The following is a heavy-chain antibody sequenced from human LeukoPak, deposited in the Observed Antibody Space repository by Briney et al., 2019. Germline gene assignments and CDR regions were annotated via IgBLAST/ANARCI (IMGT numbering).Heavy chain of an antibody. J-gene: IGHJ5*01. CDR1: GGSISSYY. D-gene: IGHD2-8*01. CDR2: IYYSGST. Sequence: SETLSLTCTVSGGSISSYYWSWIRQPPGKGLEWIGYIYYSGSTNYNPSLKSRVTISVDTSKNQFSLKLSSVTAADTAVYYCARSRNCTNGVCYTKWFDPWGQGTLVTVPS. V-gene: IGHV4-59*01. CDR3: ARSRNCTNGVCYTKWFDP.